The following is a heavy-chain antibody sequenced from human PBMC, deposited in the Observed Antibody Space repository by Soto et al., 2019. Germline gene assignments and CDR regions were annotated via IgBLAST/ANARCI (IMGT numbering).Heavy chain of an antibody. V-gene: IGHV1-69*06. CDR3: ARESTYYDYVWGSYRSPTPGMDV. D-gene: IGHD3-16*02. CDR2: IIPIFGTA. J-gene: IGHJ6*02. Sequence: SSVKVSCKASGGTFSSYAISWVRQAPGQGLEWMGGIIPIFGTANYAQKFQGRVTITAEKSTSTAYMELSSLRSEDTAVYYCARESTYYDYVWGSYRSPTPGMDVWG. CDR1: GGTFSSYA.